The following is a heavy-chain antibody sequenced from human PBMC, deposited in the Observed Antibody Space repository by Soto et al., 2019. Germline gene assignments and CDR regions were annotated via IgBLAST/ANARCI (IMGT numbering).Heavy chain of an antibody. D-gene: IGHD3-10*01. J-gene: IGHJ4*02. Sequence: QVQLVESGGGVVQPGRSLRLSCAASGFPFTSYGMHWVREGPDKGLEWVAIISYDGSDKYYADSVKGRFTISRDNSKNTLYRQMNSLIPEDTALYYCVGGQYYFDYRGQGTLVIVSS. CDR2: ISYDGSDK. V-gene: IGHV3-30*03. CDR1: GFPFTSYG. CDR3: VGGQYYFDY.